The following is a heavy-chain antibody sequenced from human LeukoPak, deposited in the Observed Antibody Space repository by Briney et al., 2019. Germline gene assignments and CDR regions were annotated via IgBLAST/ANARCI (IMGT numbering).Heavy chain of an antibody. J-gene: IGHJ4*02. CDR3: AKDRGGYYYYFDY. CDR2: IRYDGSNK. Sequence: PGGSLTLSCAPSGFTFSSYGMHWVRQAPGKGLEWEAFIRYDGSNKYYADSVKVRFTISRDNSKNTLYLQMNSLRAEDTAVYYCAKDRGGYYYYFDYWGQGTLVTVSS. CDR1: GFTFSSYG. V-gene: IGHV3-30*02. D-gene: IGHD3-22*01.